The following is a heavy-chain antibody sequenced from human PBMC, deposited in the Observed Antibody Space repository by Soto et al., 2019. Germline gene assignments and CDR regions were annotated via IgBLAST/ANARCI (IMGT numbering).Heavy chain of an antibody. CDR3: AKSDTARSYGFDP. J-gene: IGHJ5*02. CDR2: ISSSGDST. Sequence: EVQLLESGGGLVQPGGSLRLSCAASGFTFGSYAMIWVRQAPGKGLGWVSTISSSGDSTYYADSVKGRFTVSRDNSMKTLYMQMNSLRAEDTAVYYCAKSDTARSYGFDPWGQGTLVTGSS. D-gene: IGHD5-18*01. CDR1: GFTFGSYA. V-gene: IGHV3-23*01.